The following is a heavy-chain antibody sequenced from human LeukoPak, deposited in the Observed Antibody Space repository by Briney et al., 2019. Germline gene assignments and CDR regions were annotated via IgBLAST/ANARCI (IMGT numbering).Heavy chain of an antibody. D-gene: IGHD3-16*01. CDR1: GFTFSDYY. J-gene: IGHJ4*02. CDR3: ARDTAWAFDY. V-gene: IGHV3-11*06. Sequence: GGSLRLSCAASGFTFSDYYMSWIRQAPGKGLEWVPYISSSSSYTNYADSVKGRFTISRDNAKNSLYLQMNSLRAEDTAVYYCARDTAWAFDYWGQGTLVTVSS. CDR2: ISSSSSYT.